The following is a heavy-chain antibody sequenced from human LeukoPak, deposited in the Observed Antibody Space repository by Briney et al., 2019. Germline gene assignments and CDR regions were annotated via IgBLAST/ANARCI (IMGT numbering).Heavy chain of an antibody. CDR1: GFTFSSYE. J-gene: IGHJ6*03. V-gene: IGHV3-48*03. Sequence: GRSLRLSCAACGFTFSSYEVNCVRQAPGKGLEGLSYISNSSSTIPYADPVKGRFTISRDNAKNSLYLQMNSLRAEDTAVYYCARDYRSGWRGDYYYMDVWGKGTTVTVSS. CDR3: ARDYRSGWRGDYYYMDV. CDR2: ISNSSSTI. D-gene: IGHD6-19*01.